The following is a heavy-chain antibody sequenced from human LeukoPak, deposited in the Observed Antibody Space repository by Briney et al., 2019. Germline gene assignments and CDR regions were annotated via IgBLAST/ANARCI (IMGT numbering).Heavy chain of an antibody. CDR1: GGSFSDYY. J-gene: IGHJ5*02. Sequence: SETLSLTCAVYGGSFSDYYWSWIRQPPGKGLEWIGEINHSGSTNYNPSLKSRVTISVDTSKNQFSLKLSSVTAADTAVYYCASLHGDFPHDNWFDPWGQGTLVTVSS. V-gene: IGHV4-34*01. CDR3: ASLHGDFPHDNWFDP. CDR2: INHSGST. D-gene: IGHD4-17*01.